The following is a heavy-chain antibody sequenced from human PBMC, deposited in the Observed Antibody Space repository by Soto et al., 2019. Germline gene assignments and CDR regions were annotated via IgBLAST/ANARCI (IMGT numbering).Heavy chain of an antibody. CDR3: ARAKMATTPYFDY. D-gene: IGHD1-1*01. CDR1: GVSISSYY. J-gene: IGHJ4*02. CDR2: IYYSGST. Sequence: SETLSLTCTVSGVSISSYYWSWIRQPPGKGLEWIGYIYYSGSTNYNPSLKSRVTISVDTSKNQFSLKLSSVTAADTAVYYCARAKMATTPYFDYWGQGTLVTVSS. V-gene: IGHV4-59*01.